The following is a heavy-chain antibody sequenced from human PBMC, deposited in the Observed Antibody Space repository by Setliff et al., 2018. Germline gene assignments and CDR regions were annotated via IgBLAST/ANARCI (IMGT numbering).Heavy chain of an antibody. V-gene: IGHV4-4*02. CDR1: GGSISSSNW. CDR2: IYHSGST. D-gene: IGHD3-3*01. CDR3: ARDLTYYDFWSGYYSPRAFDI. Sequence: SETLSLTCAVSGGSISSSNWWSLVRQPPGKGLEWIGEIYHSGSTNYNPSLKSRVTISVDKSKNQFSLKLSSVTAADTAVYYCARDLTYYDFWSGYYSPRAFDIWGQGTMVTVSS. J-gene: IGHJ3*02.